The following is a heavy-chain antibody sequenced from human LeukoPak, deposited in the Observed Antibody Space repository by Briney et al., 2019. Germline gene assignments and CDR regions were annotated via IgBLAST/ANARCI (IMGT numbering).Heavy chain of an antibody. CDR2: ISYDGSNK. CDR1: GFTFSSYA. J-gene: IGHJ4*02. Sequence: GGSLRLSCAASGFTFSSYAMHWVRQAPGKGLEWVAVISYDGSNKYYADSVKGRFTISRDNSKNTLYLQMNSLRPEDTAVYYCARGTGEMATITYLDYWGQGTLVTVSS. D-gene: IGHD5-24*01. V-gene: IGHV3-30*04. CDR3: ARGTGEMATITYLDY.